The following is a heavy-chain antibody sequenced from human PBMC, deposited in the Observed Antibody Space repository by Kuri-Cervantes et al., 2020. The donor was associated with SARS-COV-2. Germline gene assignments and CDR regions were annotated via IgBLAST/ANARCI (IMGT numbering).Heavy chain of an antibody. CDR2: ISIRSDSI. D-gene: IGHD6-19*01. Sequence: GESLKISCVASGFSFSNFAMSWVRQSPGKGLEWVSSISIRSDSIFYADSVKGRFTISRDNAKNSLYLQMDSLRAEDTAVYYCARELVAGWGFDYWGQGTLVTVSS. V-gene: IGHV3-21*01. CDR3: ARELVAGWGFDY. CDR1: GFSFSNFA. J-gene: IGHJ4*02.